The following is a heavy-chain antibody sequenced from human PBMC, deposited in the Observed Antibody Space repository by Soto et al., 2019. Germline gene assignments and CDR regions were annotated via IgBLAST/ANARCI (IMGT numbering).Heavy chain of an antibody. CDR3: ARLEGYSGYAAADY. CDR1: GGSISSYY. V-gene: IGHV4-59*01. J-gene: IGHJ4*02. D-gene: IGHD5-12*01. CDR2: IYYSGST. Sequence: KTSETLSLTCTVSGGSISSYYWSWIRQPPGKGLEWIGYIYYSGSTNYNPSLKSRVTISVDTSKNQFSLKLSSVTAADTAVYYCARLEGYSGYAAADYWGQGTLVTVSS.